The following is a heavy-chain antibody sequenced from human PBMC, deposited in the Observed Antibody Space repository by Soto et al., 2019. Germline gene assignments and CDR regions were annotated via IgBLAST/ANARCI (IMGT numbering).Heavy chain of an antibody. V-gene: IGHV6-1*01. J-gene: IGHJ6*03. CDR3: ARAELGYCSGGSCYSGRYYYYMDV. CDR2: TYYRSKWYI. CDR1: GDSVSSNSAA. Sequence: SQTLSLTCDISGDSVSSNSAAWNWIRQTPSRGLEWLGRTYYRSKWYINYAVSVKSRITVNPDTSKNTLYLQMNSLRAEDTAVYYCARAELGYCSGGSCYSGRYYYYMDVWGKGTTVTVSS. D-gene: IGHD2-15*01.